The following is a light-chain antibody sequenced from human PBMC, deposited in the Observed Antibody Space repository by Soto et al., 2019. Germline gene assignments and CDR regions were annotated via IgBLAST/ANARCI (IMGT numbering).Light chain of an antibody. CDR1: QPVSSNF. CDR3: QQYANSPIT. CDR2: GVS. Sequence: ELVLTQSPGPLSLSPGESAALSCRASQPVSSNFLAWYQHKPGQAPRLLIYGVSSRASGIPDRFFGSGSGRDFTLTINSLEPEDFAVYYCQQYANSPITFGQGTRLEIK. J-gene: IGKJ5*01. V-gene: IGKV3-20*01.